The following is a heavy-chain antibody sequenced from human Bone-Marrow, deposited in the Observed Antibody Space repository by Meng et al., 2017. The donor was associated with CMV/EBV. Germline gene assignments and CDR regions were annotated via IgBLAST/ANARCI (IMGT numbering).Heavy chain of an antibody. J-gene: IGHJ3*02. CDR2: ISAYNGNT. CDR3: ATYIGTNDAFDI. V-gene: IGHV1-18*01. CDR1: GYTFTSYG. D-gene: IGHD5-12*01. Sequence: ASVKVSCKASGYTFTSYGISWVRQAPGQGLEWMGWISAYNGNTNYAQKLQGRVTMTEDTSTDTAYMELSSLRSEDTAVYYCATYIGTNDAFDIWGQGTMVTVSS.